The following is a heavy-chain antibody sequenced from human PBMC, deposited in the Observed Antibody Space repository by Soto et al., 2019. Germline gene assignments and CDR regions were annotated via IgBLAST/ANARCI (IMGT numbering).Heavy chain of an antibody. CDR3: ARDRTVLEWSLYRRSYYYGMDV. CDR1: GFTFSSYS. CDR2: ISSSSSYI. J-gene: IGHJ6*02. Sequence: PGGSLRLSCAASGFTFSSYSMNWVRQAPGKGLEWVSSISSSSSYIYYADSVKGRFTISRDNAKNSLYLQMNSLRAEDTAVYYCARDRTVLEWSLYRRSYYYGMDVWGQGTTVTVSS. D-gene: IGHD3-3*01. V-gene: IGHV3-21*01.